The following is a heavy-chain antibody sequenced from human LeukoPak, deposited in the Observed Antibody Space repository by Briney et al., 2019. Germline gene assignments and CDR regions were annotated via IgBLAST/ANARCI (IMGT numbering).Heavy chain of an antibody. D-gene: IGHD6-13*01. CDR1: GGSFSGYY. J-gene: IGHJ3*02. Sequence: TSETLSLTCAVYGGSFSGYYWSWIRQPPGKGLEWIGEINHSGSTNYNPSLKSRVTISVDASKNQFSLKLSSVPAADTAVYYCARDRTPSSRYSTYAFDIWGQGTMVTVSS. CDR2: INHSGST. CDR3: ARDRTPSSRYSTYAFDI. V-gene: IGHV4-34*01.